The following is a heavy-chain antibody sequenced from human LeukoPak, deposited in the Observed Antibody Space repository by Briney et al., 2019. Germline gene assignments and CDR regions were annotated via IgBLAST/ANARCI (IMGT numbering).Heavy chain of an antibody. CDR1: GFTFSSYA. D-gene: IGHD3-22*01. CDR3: AKARDYYDSSGYSDY. Sequence: GGSLRLSCAASGFTFSSYAMSWVRQAPGKGLEWVSAISGSGGSTHYADSVKGRFTISRDNSKNTLYLQMNSLRAEDTAVYYCAKARDYYDSSGYSDYWGQGTLVTVSS. CDR2: ISGSGGST. J-gene: IGHJ4*02. V-gene: IGHV3-23*01.